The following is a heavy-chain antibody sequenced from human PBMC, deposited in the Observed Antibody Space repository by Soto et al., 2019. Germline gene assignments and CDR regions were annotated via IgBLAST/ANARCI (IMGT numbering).Heavy chain of an antibody. Sequence: GGSLRPSCAASGFTFSSYGMHWVRQAPGKGLEWVAVISHDGTNKYYGDSVKGRFTISRDNSKKTLYLQMNGLRAEDTAVYYCAKDIIYCSTISCYSFDSWGQGTRVTVSS. D-gene: IGHD2-21*01. CDR2: ISHDGTNK. CDR3: AKDIIYCSTISCYSFDS. V-gene: IGHV3-30*18. CDR1: GFTFSSYG. J-gene: IGHJ4*02.